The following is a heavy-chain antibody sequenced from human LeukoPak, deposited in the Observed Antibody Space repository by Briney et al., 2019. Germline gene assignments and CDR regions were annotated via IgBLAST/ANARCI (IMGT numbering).Heavy chain of an antibody. J-gene: IGHJ4*02. Sequence: ASVKVSCKASGYTFTSYYMHWVRQAPGQGLEWMGIINPSGGSTNYAQKFQGRVTITADKSTSTAYMELSSLRSEDTAVYYCATSSGYSSGGYWGQGTLVTVSS. V-gene: IGHV1-46*01. CDR3: ATSSGYSSGGY. D-gene: IGHD5-18*01. CDR2: INPSGGST. CDR1: GYTFTSYY.